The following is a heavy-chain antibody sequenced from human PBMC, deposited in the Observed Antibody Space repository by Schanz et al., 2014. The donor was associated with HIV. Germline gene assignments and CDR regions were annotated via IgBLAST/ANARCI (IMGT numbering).Heavy chain of an antibody. V-gene: IGHV3-7*01. Sequence: VQLVESGGGVVQPGRSLRLSCAASGFTFSNDWMHWVRQAPGKGLVWVAHIKKDGSDKYYVGSVNGRFTISRDNARNSLFLQMSRLRGEDTAVYYCARDFFADGDLFYYDYYGMDVWGQGTTVTVSS. CDR1: GFTFSNDW. CDR3: ARDFFADGDLFYYDYYGMDV. D-gene: IGHD4-17*01. CDR2: IKKDGSDK. J-gene: IGHJ6*02.